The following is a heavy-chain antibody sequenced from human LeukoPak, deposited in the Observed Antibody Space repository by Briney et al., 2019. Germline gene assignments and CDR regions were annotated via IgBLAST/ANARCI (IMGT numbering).Heavy chain of an antibody. CDR1: GGTFSSYA. J-gene: IGHJ4*02. CDR3: ARGSWEYSYGPWDY. V-gene: IGHV1-69*04. CDR2: IIPILGIA. D-gene: IGHD5-18*01. Sequence: ASVKVSCKASGGTFSSYAISWVRQAPGQGLEWMGRIIPILGIANYAQKFQGRATITADKSTSTAYMELSSLRSEDTAVYYCARGSWEYSYGPWDYWGQGTLVTVSS.